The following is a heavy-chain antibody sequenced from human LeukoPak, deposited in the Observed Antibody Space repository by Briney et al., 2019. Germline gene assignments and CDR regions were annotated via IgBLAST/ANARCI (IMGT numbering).Heavy chain of an antibody. D-gene: IGHD5-18*01. J-gene: IGHJ3*02. V-gene: IGHV1-2*02. CDR2: INPNSGGT. Sequence: ASVKVSCKASGYTFTGYYMHWVRQAPGQGLEWMGWINPNSGGTNYAQKFQGRVTMTRDTSISTAYMELRSLRSDDTAVYYCARDGYSYGDAFDIWGQGTMVTVSS. CDR3: ARDGYSYGDAFDI. CDR1: GYTFTGYY.